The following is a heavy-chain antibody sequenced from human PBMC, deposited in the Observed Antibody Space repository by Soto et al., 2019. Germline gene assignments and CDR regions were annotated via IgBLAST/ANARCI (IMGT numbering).Heavy chain of an antibody. J-gene: IGHJ6*03. CDR2: IYYSGST. CDR3: ARVGAVGRTEPGFYYCYMDV. D-gene: IGHD2-8*02. V-gene: IGHV4-59*01. CDR1: GGSISSYY. Sequence: SETLSLTCTVSGGSISSYYWSWIRQPPGKGLEWIGYIYYSGSTNYNPSLKSRVTISVDTSKNQFSLKLSSVTAADTAVYYCARVGAVGRTEPGFYYCYMDVWAKGTTVTVSS.